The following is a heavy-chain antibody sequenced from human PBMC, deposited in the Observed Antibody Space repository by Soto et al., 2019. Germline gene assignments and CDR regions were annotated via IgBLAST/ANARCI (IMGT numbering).Heavy chain of an antibody. D-gene: IGHD1-7*01. V-gene: IGHV2-5*02. CDR1: GFSLSTSGVG. CDR3: APARGGTGTLDAFDI. J-gene: IGHJ3*02. CDR2: IYWDDDK. Sequence: QITLKESGPTLVKPTQTLTLTCTFSGFSLSTSGVGVGWIRQPPGKALEWLALIYWDDDKRYSPSLKSRLTITTDTSKNQVVLTMTNMDPVDTATYYCAPARGGTGTLDAFDIWGQGTMVTVSS.